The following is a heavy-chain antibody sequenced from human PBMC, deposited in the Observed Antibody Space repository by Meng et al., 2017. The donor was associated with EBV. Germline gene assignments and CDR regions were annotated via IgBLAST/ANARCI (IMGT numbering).Heavy chain of an antibody. CDR1: GGTFRSDA. J-gene: IGHJ4*02. V-gene: IGHV1-69*01. CDR3: ASESGRGFTPDY. CDR2: LIPMVGAP. Sequence: QVRLMRSEAQVTKLGSSVKVTCRTSGGTFRSDAVSWVRQAPGQGLEWMGGLIPMVGAPHYAQKFQGRVTIIADESTSTHSMELNSLRSEDTAMYYCASESGRGFTPDYWGQGTLVTVSS. D-gene: IGHD3-10*01.